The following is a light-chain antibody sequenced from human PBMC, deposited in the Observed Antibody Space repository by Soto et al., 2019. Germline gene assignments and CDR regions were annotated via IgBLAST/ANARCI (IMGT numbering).Light chain of an antibody. J-gene: IGKJ4*01. CDR3: QKYTTLPA. Sequence: DIQMTQSPSSLSASVGGRVTITCRASQGISNYLAWYQQIPGKVPKLLISAASTLQSGVPSRFSGSGSGTDFTLTISSLQPEDVATYYCQKYTTLPAFGGGTKVEIK. CDR2: AAS. V-gene: IGKV1-27*01. CDR1: QGISNY.